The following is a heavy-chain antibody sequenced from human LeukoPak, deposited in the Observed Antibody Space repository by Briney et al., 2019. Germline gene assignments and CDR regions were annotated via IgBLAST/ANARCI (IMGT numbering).Heavy chain of an antibody. CDR2: TYYRSKWYN. CDR3: ARDRGIVVVPAASLFDY. J-gene: IGHJ4*02. D-gene: IGHD2-2*01. Sequence: SQTLSLTCAISGDSVSSNSAAWNWIRQSPSRGLEWLGRTYYRSKWYNDYAVSVKSRITINPDTSKNQFSLQLNSVTPEDTAVYYCARDRGIVVVPAASLFDYWGQGTLATVSS. V-gene: IGHV6-1*01. CDR1: GDSVSSNSAA.